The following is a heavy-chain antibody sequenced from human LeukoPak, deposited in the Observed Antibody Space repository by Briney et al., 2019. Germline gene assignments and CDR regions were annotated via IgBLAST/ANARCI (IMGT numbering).Heavy chain of an antibody. J-gene: IGHJ4*02. Sequence: GGSLRLSCTASGFTFSSYEMHWVRQAPGKGLEWVSYISGGGTAIYYADSVKGRFTISRDNAKNSLYLQMNSLRAEDTAVYYCARAINGSGSYIVDYWGQGTLVTVSS. V-gene: IGHV3-48*03. CDR1: GFTFSSYE. CDR2: ISGGGTAI. CDR3: ARAINGSGSYIVDY. D-gene: IGHD3-10*01.